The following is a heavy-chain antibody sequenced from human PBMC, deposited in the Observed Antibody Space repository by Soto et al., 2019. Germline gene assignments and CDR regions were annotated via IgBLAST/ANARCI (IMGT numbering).Heavy chain of an antibody. J-gene: IGHJ4*02. CDR2: ISSSSSYI. V-gene: IGHV3-21*01. Sequence: EVQLVESGGGLVKPGGSLRLSCAASGFTFSSYSMNWVRQAPGKGLEWVSSISSSSSYIYYADSVKGRFTISRDNAKNSLYLLMNSLRAEDTAVYYCARVLGYSGYDWCFDYWGQGTLVTVSS. D-gene: IGHD5-12*01. CDR3: ARVLGYSGYDWCFDY. CDR1: GFTFSSYS.